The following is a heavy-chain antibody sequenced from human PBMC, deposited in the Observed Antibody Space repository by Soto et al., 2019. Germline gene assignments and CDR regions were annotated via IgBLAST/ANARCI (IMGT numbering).Heavy chain of an antibody. J-gene: IGHJ6*03. Sequence: ASVKVSCKASGYTFTSYGISWVRQAPGQGLEWMGWISAYNGNTNYAQKLQGRVTMTTDTSTSTAYMELRSLRSDDTAVYYCARTETRNGPYDYIWGSYRKNYYYYYMDVWGKGTTVTVSS. CDR1: GYTFTSYG. V-gene: IGHV1-18*01. CDR3: ARTETRNGPYDYIWGSYRKNYYYYYMDV. CDR2: ISAYNGNT. D-gene: IGHD3-16*02.